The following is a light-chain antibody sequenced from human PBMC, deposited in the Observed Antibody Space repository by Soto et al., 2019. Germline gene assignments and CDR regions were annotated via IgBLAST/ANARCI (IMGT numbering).Light chain of an antibody. J-gene: IGKJ4*01. V-gene: IGKV3-11*01. CDR1: QSISSY. CDR3: QQYGSSPPLT. CDR2: DAS. Sequence: EIVLTQSPATLSLSPGERATLSCRASQSISSYLGWYQQKPGQAPRLLIYDASNRATGIPARFSGSGSGTDFTLTISRLEPEDFAVYYCQQYGSSPPLTFGGGTKVDIK.